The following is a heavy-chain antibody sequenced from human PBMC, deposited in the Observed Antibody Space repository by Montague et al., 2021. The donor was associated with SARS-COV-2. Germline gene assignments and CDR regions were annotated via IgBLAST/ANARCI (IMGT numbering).Heavy chain of an antibody. CDR2: IYYTGGT. CDR1: GGSISGYC. D-gene: IGHD5-24*01. Sequence: SETLSLTCSVSGGSISGYCWSWTRQSPGKGLEWVGYIYYTGGTNYNPSLESRVTISLDMSKNQFSLRLSSVTPADTAVYYCARDWAVLTRDGYNYGWFDPWGPGTLVTVSS. CDR3: ARDWAVLTRDGYNYGWFDP. V-gene: IGHV4-59*01. J-gene: IGHJ5*02.